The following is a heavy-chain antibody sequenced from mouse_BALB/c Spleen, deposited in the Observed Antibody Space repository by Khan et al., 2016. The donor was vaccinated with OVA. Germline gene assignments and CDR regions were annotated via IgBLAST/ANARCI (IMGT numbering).Heavy chain of an antibody. D-gene: IGHD1-2*01. Sequence: QVQLQQSGAELARPGASVKLSCKASGYTFTDYYINWVKQRTGQGLEWIGEISPGSGDTYYNEKFKGKATLTADKSYNTAYMQLSSLTSEASAVYFCARRNYFGYTFAYWGQGTLVTVSA. CDR3: ARRNYFGYTFAY. CDR2: ISPGSGDT. CDR1: GYTFTDYY. J-gene: IGHJ3*01. V-gene: IGHV1-77*01.